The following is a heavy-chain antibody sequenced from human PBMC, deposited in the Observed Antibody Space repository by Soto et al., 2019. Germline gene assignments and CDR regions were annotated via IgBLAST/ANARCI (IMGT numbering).Heavy chain of an antibody. Sequence: EVQLLESGGGLVQPGGSLRLSCAASGFTFSSYAMSWVRQAPGKGLEWVSAISGSGGSTYYADSVKGRFTISRDNSKNSLYLQMNSLRAEDTAVYYCAKAGGVGATTWYYYGMDVWGQGTTVTVSS. CDR2: ISGSGGST. D-gene: IGHD1-26*01. V-gene: IGHV3-23*01. CDR3: AKAGGVGATTWYYYGMDV. CDR1: GFTFSSYA. J-gene: IGHJ6*02.